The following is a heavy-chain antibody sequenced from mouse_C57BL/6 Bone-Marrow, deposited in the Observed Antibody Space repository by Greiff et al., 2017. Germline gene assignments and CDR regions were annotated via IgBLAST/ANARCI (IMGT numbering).Heavy chain of an antibody. CDR3: ARPSYSNYWYFDF. CDR2: IFPGSGST. D-gene: IGHD2-5*01. V-gene: IGHV1-55*01. Sequence: VQLQQPGAELVKPGASVKMSCKASGYTFTSYWITWVKQRPGQGLEWIGDIFPGSGSTNYNEKFKSKATLTVDTSSSTAYMPLSRLTSEDSAVYYCARPSYSNYWYFDFWGTGTTVTVSS. J-gene: IGHJ1*03. CDR1: GYTFTSYW.